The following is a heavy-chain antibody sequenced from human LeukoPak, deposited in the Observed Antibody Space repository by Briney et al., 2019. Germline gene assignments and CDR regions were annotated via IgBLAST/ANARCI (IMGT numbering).Heavy chain of an antibody. CDR3: ATGGVGATPDS. CDR2: ILSSGNII. J-gene: IGHJ4*02. D-gene: IGHD1-26*01. V-gene: IGHV3-48*03. Sequence: RGSLRLSCAASGFTLSSFEMSWVRQAPGKGPGWDSYILSSGNIIYYADSVKGRFTISRDNAKSSLYLQMDSLRAEDRAFYYCATGGVGATPDSWGQGTLVTVSS. CDR1: GFTLSSFE.